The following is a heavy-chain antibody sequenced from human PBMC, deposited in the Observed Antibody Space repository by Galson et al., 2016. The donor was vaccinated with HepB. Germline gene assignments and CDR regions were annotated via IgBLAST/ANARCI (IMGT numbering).Heavy chain of an antibody. CDR3: ARDWYYYDSSGYYYDYYYGMDV. CDR2: ISSSSNSI. D-gene: IGHD3-22*01. V-gene: IGHV3-21*01. Sequence: SLRLSCAASGFTFSSYSMNWVRQAPGKGLEWVSSISSSSNSIYYADSVKGRFTISRDNAKNSLYLQMSSLRAEDTAVYYCARDWYYYDSSGYYYDYYYGMDVWGQGTTVTVSS. J-gene: IGHJ6*02. CDR1: GFTFSSYS.